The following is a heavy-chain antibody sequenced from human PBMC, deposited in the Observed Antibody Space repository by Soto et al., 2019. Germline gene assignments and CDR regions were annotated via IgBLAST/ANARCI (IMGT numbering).Heavy chain of an antibody. CDR3: ARDGYNYGSFDY. V-gene: IGHV4-61*01. Sequence: SETLSLTCTVSGGSVSSGTYYWNWIRQPPGKGLEWIGYITYSGSSNYNHSLRSRVTMSLSTSKNQFSLKLNSVTAADTAVYYCARDGYNYGSFDYWGQGTQVTVSS. CDR2: ITYSGSS. J-gene: IGHJ4*02. D-gene: IGHD5-18*01. CDR1: GGSVSSGTYY.